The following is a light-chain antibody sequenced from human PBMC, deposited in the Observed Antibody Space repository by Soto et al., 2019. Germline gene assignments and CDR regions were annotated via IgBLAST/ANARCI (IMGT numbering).Light chain of an antibody. Sequence: EIQMTQSTSTLSASVGDRVTITCRASQSISTYLNWYQQKPGKAPKFLIYGASSLQSGVPSRFSGSGSGTDFTLTINSLQPEDFASYYCQQSYSTPRTFGQGTKVDNK. J-gene: IGKJ1*01. CDR2: GAS. CDR3: QQSYSTPRT. V-gene: IGKV1-39*01. CDR1: QSISTY.